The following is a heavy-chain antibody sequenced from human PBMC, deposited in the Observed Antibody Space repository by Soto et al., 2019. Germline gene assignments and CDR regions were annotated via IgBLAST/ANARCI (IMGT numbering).Heavy chain of an antibody. V-gene: IGHV3-33*01. CDR1: GFIFSSFG. J-gene: IGHJ2*01. D-gene: IGHD2-2*01. CDR3: ARDGGYQLRLNWYFDL. CDR2: IWYDGTNE. Sequence: QVQLVESGGGVVQPGRSLRLSCGASGFIFSSFGMHWVRQAPGKGLEWVAVIWYDGTNEYYAESVKGRFTISRDDSENTLYLQMNSLRADDTAVYYCARDGGYQLRLNWYFDLWGRGTLVTVSS.